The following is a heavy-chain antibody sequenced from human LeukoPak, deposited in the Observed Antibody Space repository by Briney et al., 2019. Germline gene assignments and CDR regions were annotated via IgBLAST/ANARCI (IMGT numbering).Heavy chain of an antibody. Sequence: GGSLRLSCAASGFTFSSYDFSNYAMSWVRQAPGKGLEWVSAISDSGGRTYYADSVKGRFTISRDNSKNTLYLQMNSLRAEDTAVYYCAKGYYDTGELFDCWGQGTLVTVSS. J-gene: IGHJ4*02. D-gene: IGHD3-16*01. CDR2: ISDSGGRT. CDR1: GFTFSSYDFSNYA. CDR3: AKGYYDTGELFDC. V-gene: IGHV3-23*01.